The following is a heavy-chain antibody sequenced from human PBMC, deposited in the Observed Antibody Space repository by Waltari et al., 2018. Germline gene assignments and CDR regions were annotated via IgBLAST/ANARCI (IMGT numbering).Heavy chain of an antibody. D-gene: IGHD6-19*01. CDR1: SHY. CDR2: IYYSGST. Sequence: SHYWSWIRPPPGKGLEWIGYIYYSGSTNYNPSLKSRVTISVDTSKNQFSLKLSSVTAADTAVYYCARGHTYSSGWGSYYFDYWGQGTLVTVSS. CDR3: ARGHTYSSGWGSYYFDY. V-gene: IGHV4-59*11. J-gene: IGHJ4*02.